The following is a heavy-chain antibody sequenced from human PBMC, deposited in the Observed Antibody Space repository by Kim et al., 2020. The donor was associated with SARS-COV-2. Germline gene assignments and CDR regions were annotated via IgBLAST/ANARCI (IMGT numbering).Heavy chain of an antibody. J-gene: IGHJ6*02. CDR1: GFTFSSYG. CDR2: ISYDGSNT. CDR3: AKEAGSGYSSGWTYYYYGMDV. V-gene: IGHV3-30*18. D-gene: IGHD6-19*01. Sequence: GGSLRLSCAASGFTFSSYGMHWVRQAPGKGLEWVAVISYDGSNTYYADSVKGRFTISRDNSKNTLYLQMNSLRAEDTAVYYCAKEAGSGYSSGWTYYYYGMDVWGQGTTVTVSS.